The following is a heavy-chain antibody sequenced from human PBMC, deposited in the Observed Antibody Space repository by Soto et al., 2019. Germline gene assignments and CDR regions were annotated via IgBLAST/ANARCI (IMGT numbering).Heavy chain of an antibody. J-gene: IGHJ5*02. Sequence: QVQLVQSGGEVKRPGASVNVSCKTSGYTFSNYGITWVRQAPGQPLEWLGWVSLYSDGTNYAQKFQVRVSMTTDTSTTTAYMELRSLRSDDTAVYYCARVVPGAEAWFGPWGQGTLVTVSS. CDR2: VSLYSDGT. V-gene: IGHV1-18*01. CDR1: GYTFSNYG. CDR3: ARVVPGAEAWFGP. D-gene: IGHD2-2*01.